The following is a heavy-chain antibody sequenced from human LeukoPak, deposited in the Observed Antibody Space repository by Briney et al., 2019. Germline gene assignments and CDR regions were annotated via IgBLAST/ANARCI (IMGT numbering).Heavy chain of an antibody. J-gene: IGHJ4*02. CDR3: ARDHVVDGLVFDY. D-gene: IGHD2-15*01. CDR1: GFTFRSHW. V-gene: IGHV3-7*01. Sequence: AGGSLRLSCAAAGFTFRSHWMSWFRQAPGKGLEWVANINQDGGDKYYVDSVKGRFTISRDNAKNSLYLQMDSLRAEDTAVYYCARDHVVDGLVFDYWGQGALVTVSS. CDR2: INQDGGDK.